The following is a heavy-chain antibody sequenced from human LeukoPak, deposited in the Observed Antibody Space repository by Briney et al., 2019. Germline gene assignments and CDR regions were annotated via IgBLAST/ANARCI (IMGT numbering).Heavy chain of an antibody. CDR1: GYTFTSYY. D-gene: IGHD6-19*01. CDR3: ARVTGIAVAGHYYFDY. V-gene: IGHV1-46*01. CDR2: ISPSGGST. J-gene: IGHJ4*02. Sequence: ASVKVSCKASGYTFTSYYMHWVRQAPGQGLEWMGIISPSGGSTSYAQKFQGRVTMTRDTSTSTVYMELSSLRSEDTAVYYCARVTGIAVAGHYYFDYWGQGTLVTVSS.